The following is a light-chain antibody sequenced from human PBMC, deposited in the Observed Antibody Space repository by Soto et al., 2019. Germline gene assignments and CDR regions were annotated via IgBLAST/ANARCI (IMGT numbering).Light chain of an antibody. CDR3: SSYTSSSTVV. V-gene: IGLV2-14*01. CDR2: EVS. J-gene: IGLJ2*01. Sequence: QSALTQPASVSGSPGQSITISCTGTTSDIDGYNYVSWYQQHPGKAPKLIIYEVSDRPSGVSDRFSGSKSGSTASLTISGLQSEDEAHYYCSSYTSSSTVVFGGGTKLTVL. CDR1: TSDIDGYNY.